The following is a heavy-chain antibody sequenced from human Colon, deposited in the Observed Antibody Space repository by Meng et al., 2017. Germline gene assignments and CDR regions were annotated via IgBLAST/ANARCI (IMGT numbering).Heavy chain of an antibody. V-gene: IGHV1-2*02. J-gene: IGHJ4*02. CDR3: ARSTPSLDY. Sequence: VQLVHPGTEGERPGASVKVSCKASGYSFSDCYIHWVRQAPGQGLEWMGWIVPNSGDTNYAQKFQGRVTMTRDASISTTYMELIRLTSDDTAVYYCARSTPSLDYWGQGTLVTVSS. CDR2: IVPNSGDT. D-gene: IGHD2-15*01. CDR1: GYSFSDCY.